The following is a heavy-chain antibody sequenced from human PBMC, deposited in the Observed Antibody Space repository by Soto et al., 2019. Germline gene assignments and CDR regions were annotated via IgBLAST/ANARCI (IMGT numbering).Heavy chain of an antibody. CDR1: GGSISSYY. CDR2: IYYSGST. V-gene: IGHV4-59*01. CDR3: ARELFGRSVWFDP. J-gene: IGHJ5*02. Sequence: QVQLQESGPGLLKPSETLSLTCTVSGGSISSYYWSWIRQPPGKGLEWIGYIYYSGSTNYNPSLKSRVTISVDTSKNQFSLKLSSVIAADTAVYYCARELFGRSVWFDPWGQGTLVTVSS. D-gene: IGHD3-10*01.